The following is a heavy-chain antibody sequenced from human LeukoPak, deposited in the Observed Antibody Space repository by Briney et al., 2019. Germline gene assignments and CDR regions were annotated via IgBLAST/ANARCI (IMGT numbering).Heavy chain of an antibody. CDR2: IYTSGST. V-gene: IGHV4-59*10. Sequence: PSETLSLTCAVYGGSFSGYYWSWIRQPAGKGLEWIGRIYTSGSTNYNPSLKSRVTMSVDTSKNQFSLKLSSVTAADTAVYYCARTYYDFWSGYFHFDYWGQGTLVTVSS. CDR3: ARTYYDFWSGYFHFDY. CDR1: GGSFSGYY. J-gene: IGHJ4*02. D-gene: IGHD3-3*01.